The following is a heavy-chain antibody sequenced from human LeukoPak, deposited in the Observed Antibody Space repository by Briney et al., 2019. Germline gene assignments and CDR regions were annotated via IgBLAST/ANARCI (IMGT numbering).Heavy chain of an antibody. Sequence: DPLPLTCTVCGLPISSYYRSWIRQPPGKGPEWIGYNYYSGRTNYNPFLKSRVPISVGAAKNQFSLKLGSVAAADTAVYYLARGHYYYYYYMDVWGKGTTVAVSS. CDR2: NYYSGRT. CDR3: ARGHYYYYYYMDV. V-gene: IGHV4-59*07. CDR1: GLPISSYY. J-gene: IGHJ6*03.